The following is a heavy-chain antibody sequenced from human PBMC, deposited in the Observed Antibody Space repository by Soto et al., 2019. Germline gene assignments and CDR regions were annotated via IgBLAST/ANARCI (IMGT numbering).Heavy chain of an antibody. D-gene: IGHD3-10*01. Sequence: GESLKISCKGSGYSFTSYWIGGVRQMPGKGLEWMGIIYPGDSDTRYSPSFQGQVTISADKSISTAYLQWSSLKASDTAMYYFARLQKVPLPHFDYWGQGTLVTVSS. CDR1: GYSFTSYW. V-gene: IGHV5-51*01. CDR3: ARLQKVPLPHFDY. J-gene: IGHJ4*02. CDR2: IYPGDSDT.